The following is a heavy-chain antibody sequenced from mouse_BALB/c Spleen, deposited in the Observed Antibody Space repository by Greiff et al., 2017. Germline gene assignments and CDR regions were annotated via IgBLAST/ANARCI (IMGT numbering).Heavy chain of an antibody. CDR2: INSNGGST. J-gene: IGHJ3*01. V-gene: IGHV5-6-3*01. CDR1: GFTFSSYG. CDR3: ARGYAAY. Sequence: EVKLMESGGGLVQPGGSLKLSCAASGFTFSSYGMSWVRQTPDKRLELVATINSNGGSTYYPDSVKGRFTISRDNAKNTLYLQMSSLKSEDTAMYYCARGYAAYWGQGTLVTVSA. D-gene: IGHD1-1*01.